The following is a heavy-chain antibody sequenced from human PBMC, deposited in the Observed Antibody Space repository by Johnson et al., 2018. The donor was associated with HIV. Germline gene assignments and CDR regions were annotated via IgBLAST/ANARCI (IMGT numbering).Heavy chain of an antibody. CDR1: EFTFSDYY. Sequence: QVQLVESGGGLVKPGGSLRLSCAAYEFTFSDYYMNWIRQAPGKGLEWVSFISSSGSTIQYADSVKGRFPISRDNAKNSLYLQMNSLRDEDPAVYYCARGLRPPRRTFDRWGQGTMVTVSS. CDR3: ARGLRPPRRTFDR. D-gene: IGHD5/OR15-5a*01. V-gene: IGHV3-11*04. J-gene: IGHJ3*01. CDR2: ISSSGSTI.